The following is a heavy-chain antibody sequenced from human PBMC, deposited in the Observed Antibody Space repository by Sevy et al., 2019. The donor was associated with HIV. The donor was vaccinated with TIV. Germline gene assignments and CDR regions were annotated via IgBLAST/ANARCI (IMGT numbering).Heavy chain of an antibody. V-gene: IGHV1-69*13. J-gene: IGHJ6*02. Sequence: ASVKVSCKASGGTFSNYAISWVRQAPGQGLEWMVGFIPMFDTANYAQKFQGKVTLTADGSTTTAYMELSSLSFDDTAVYYCAGSYFDSSGYSPLFYYGMDVWGQGTTVTVSS. CDR2: FIPMFDTA. CDR3: AGSYFDSSGYSPLFYYGMDV. D-gene: IGHD3-22*01. CDR1: GGTFSNYA.